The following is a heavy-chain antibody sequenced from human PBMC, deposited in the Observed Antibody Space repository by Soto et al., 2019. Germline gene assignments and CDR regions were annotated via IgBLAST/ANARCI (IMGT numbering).Heavy chain of an antibody. CDR1: GGSISSSGYY. Sequence: ASETLSLTCSVSGGSISSSGYYWGWIRQPPGKGLEWIGSIYYSGSPYYNPSLQSRVTISVDTSKNQFSLKLSSVNAADTVFFYCARHAPTFSTGWYEFTYWGRETLVTFSS. D-gene: IGHD6-19*01. V-gene: IGHV4-39*01. J-gene: IGHJ4*02. CDR2: IYYSGSP. CDR3: ARHAPTFSTGWYEFTY.